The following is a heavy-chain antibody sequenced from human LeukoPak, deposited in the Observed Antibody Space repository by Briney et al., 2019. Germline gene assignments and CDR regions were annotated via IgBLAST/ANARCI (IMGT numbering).Heavy chain of an antibody. CDR2: IWYDGSNK. J-gene: IGHJ5*02. Sequence: GRSLRLSCAASGFTFSSYGMHWVRQAPGKGLEWVAVIWYDGSNKYYADSVKGRFTISRDNSKNTLYLQMNSLRAEDTAVYYCAKDRCSSTSCYGGDWFDPWGQGTLVTVSS. D-gene: IGHD2-2*01. CDR3: AKDRCSSTSCYGGDWFDP. CDR1: GFTFSSYG. V-gene: IGHV3-33*06.